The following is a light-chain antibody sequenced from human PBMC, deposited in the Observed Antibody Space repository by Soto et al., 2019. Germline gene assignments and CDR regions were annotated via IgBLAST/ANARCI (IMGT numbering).Light chain of an antibody. J-gene: IGKJ1*01. Sequence: DIQMTQSPATLSASVGDRVTITCRASQSISDWVAWYQQKPGKPPKFLIYRASSLQGGVPSRFSGSGSGTEFTLTISSLQPDDVATYYCQHYDNYLWTVGQGTKVESK. CDR1: QSISDW. CDR3: QHYDNYLWT. CDR2: RAS. V-gene: IGKV1-5*03.